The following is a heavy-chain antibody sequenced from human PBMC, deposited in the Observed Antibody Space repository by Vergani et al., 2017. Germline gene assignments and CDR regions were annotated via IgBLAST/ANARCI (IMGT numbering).Heavy chain of an antibody. CDR2: MNPNSGNT. CDR1: GYTFTSYD. J-gene: IGHJ4*02. D-gene: IGHD3-10*01. Sequence: QVQLVQSGAEVKKPGASVKVSCKASGYTFTSYDINWVRQATGQGLEWMGWMNPNSGNTGYAQKFQGRVTMTRNTSISTAYMELSSLRSEDTAVYYCAGGPAWVRKGQRPLYYFDYWGQGTLVTVSS. V-gene: IGHV1-8*01. CDR3: AGGPAWVRKGQRPLYYFDY.